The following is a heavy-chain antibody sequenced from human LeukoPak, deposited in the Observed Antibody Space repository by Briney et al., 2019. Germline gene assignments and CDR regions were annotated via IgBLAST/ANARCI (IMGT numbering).Heavy chain of an antibody. D-gene: IGHD3-16*01. J-gene: IGHJ4*02. Sequence: PGVSLRLSCAASGFTFSSYVMSWVRQAPGKGLEWVSAISGSGGRTYYADSVKGRFTISRDNSKNTVYVQMNSLRAEDTAVYYCAKDRGDDDYFDYWGQGTLVTVSS. V-gene: IGHV3-23*01. CDR2: ISGSGGRT. CDR1: GFTFSSYV. CDR3: AKDRGDDDYFDY.